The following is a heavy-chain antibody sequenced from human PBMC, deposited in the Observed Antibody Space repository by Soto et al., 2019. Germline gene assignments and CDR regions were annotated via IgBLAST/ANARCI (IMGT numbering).Heavy chain of an antibody. CDR1: GFTVSSYG. Sequence: GCSLRLSSAASGFTVSSYGVSWVRQTPGKGLEWVANIKQDGSEKYYVDSVKGRFTISRDNAKNSLYLQMNSLRAEDTAVYYCATVRGYYDSSGYYFDYWGQGTLVTVSS. CDR2: IKQDGSEK. V-gene: IGHV3-7*01. J-gene: IGHJ4*02. D-gene: IGHD3-22*01. CDR3: ATVRGYYDSSGYYFDY.